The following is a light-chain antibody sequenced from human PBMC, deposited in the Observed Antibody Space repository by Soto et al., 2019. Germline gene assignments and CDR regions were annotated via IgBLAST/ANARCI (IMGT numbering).Light chain of an antibody. CDR1: QSISNNY. CDR2: GSS. CDR3: QQDGSSPPYT. J-gene: IGKJ2*01. Sequence: EVVLTQSPGTLSLSPGERATLSCRASQSISNNYFAWYQQKPGQAPRLLIFGSSDRATGIPDRFSGSGSGTDLPLPISSLEPEDFAVYYCQQDGSSPPYTFGQGTKLEIK. V-gene: IGKV3-20*01.